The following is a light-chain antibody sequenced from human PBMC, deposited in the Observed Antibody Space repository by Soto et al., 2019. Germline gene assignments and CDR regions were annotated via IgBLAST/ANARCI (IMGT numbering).Light chain of an antibody. Sequence: SYELTQPHSVSVSPVQTARITCSGAALPKKYAYWYQQKSGQAPVLVIYEDSKRPSGIPERFSGSSSGTMATLTISGAQVEDEADYYCYSTDSSGNHVVFGGGTKLTVL. J-gene: IGLJ2*01. CDR2: EDS. V-gene: IGLV3-10*01. CDR3: YSTDSSGNHVV. CDR1: ALPKKY.